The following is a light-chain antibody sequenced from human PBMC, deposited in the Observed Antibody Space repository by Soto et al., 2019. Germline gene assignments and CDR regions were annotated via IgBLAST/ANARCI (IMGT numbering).Light chain of an antibody. Sequence: DIQMTQSPSSLSASVGDRVTITCRASQGISNYLAWYQQKPGKVPKLLIYAASTLQSGVPSRFSGSGSGTDFTLTISGLQPEDVATYYCQKYNSAPRTFGPVNKVDIK. CDR1: QGISNY. J-gene: IGKJ3*01. V-gene: IGKV1-27*01. CDR3: QKYNSAPRT. CDR2: AAS.